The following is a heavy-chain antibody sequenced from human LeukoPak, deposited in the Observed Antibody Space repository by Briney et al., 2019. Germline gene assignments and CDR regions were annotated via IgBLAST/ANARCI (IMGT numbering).Heavy chain of an antibody. CDR1: GFTFSSYA. CDR2: ISYDGSNK. D-gene: IGHD2-8*01. CDR3: ARALIGYYFDY. Sequence: GGSLRLSCTASGFTFSSYAMHWVRQAPGKGLEWVAVISYDGSNKYYADLVKGRFTISRDNSKNSLYLQMNSLRAEDTAVYYCARALIGYYFDYWGQGTLVTVSS. V-gene: IGHV3-30*04. J-gene: IGHJ4*02.